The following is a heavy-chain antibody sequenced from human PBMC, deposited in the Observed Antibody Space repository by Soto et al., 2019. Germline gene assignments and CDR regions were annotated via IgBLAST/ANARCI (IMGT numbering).Heavy chain of an antibody. CDR1: GFAFSSYG. J-gene: IGHJ4*02. V-gene: IGHV3-30*02. D-gene: IGHD2-21*02. Sequence: LRLSCATSGFAFSSYGMHWVRQAPGKGLEWVAVVRFDGITKYYADSVKGRFTISRDNSKSMVYLQMNSLRPDDTAVYFCAKLPNCGGDRYFDYWGQGTPVTVSS. CDR3: AKLPNCGGDRYFDY. CDR2: VRFDGITK.